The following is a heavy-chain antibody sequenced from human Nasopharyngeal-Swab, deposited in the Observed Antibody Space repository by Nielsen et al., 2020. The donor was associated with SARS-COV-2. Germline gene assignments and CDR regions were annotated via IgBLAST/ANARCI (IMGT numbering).Heavy chain of an antibody. J-gene: IGHJ4*02. CDR1: GFTFSSYG. CDR2: ISYDGSNK. D-gene: IGHD2-21*02. V-gene: IGHV3-30*03. CDR3: AREKSIDEVRVTAMPYYFDY. Sequence: GESLTISCAASGFTFSSYGMHWVRQAPGKGLEWVAVISYDGSNKYYADSVKGRFTISRDNSKNTLYLQMNSLRAEDTAVYYCAREKSIDEVRVTAMPYYFDYWGQGTLVTVSS.